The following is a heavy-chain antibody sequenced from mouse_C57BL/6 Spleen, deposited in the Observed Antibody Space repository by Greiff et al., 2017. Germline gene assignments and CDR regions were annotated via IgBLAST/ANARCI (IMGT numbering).Heavy chain of an antibody. D-gene: IGHD2-1*01. CDR3: ASWGGNLAWFAY. CDR1: GFNIKDYY. CDR2: IDPEDGET. V-gene: IGHV14-2*01. Sequence: VQLQQSGAELVKPGASVKLSCTASGFNIKDYYMHWVKQRTEQGLEWIGRIDPEDGETKYAPKFQGKATITAYTSSNTAYRQLSSLTSEETAVYYCASWGGNLAWFAYWGQGTLVTVSA. J-gene: IGHJ3*01.